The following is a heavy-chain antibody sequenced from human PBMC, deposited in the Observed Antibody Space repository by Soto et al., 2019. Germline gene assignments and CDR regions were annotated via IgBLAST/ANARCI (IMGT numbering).Heavy chain of an antibody. V-gene: IGHV3-30-3*01. CDR1: GFTFSSYA. Sequence: PGGSLRLSCAASGFTFSSYAMHWVRQAPGKGLEWVAVISYDGSNKYYADSVKGRFTISRDNSKNTLYLQMNSLRAEDTAVYYCARDPSYSYGYSGSDYWGQGTLVTVSS. J-gene: IGHJ4*02. D-gene: IGHD5-18*01. CDR3: ARDPSYSYGYSGSDY. CDR2: ISYDGSNK.